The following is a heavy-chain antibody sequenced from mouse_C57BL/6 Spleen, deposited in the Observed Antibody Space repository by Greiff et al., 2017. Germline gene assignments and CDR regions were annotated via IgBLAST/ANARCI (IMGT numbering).Heavy chain of an antibody. V-gene: IGHV1-55*01. D-gene: IGHD2-2*01. CDR2: IYPGSGST. Sequence: VQLQQPGAELVKPGASVKMSCKASGYTFTSYWITWVKQRHGQGLEWIGDIYPGSGSTNYNEKFKSKATLTVDTSSSTAHMHRISLTSEDAAVYYCARGGSMVTTRYWGQGTTLTVSS. CDR1: GYTFTSYW. CDR3: ARGGSMVTTRY. J-gene: IGHJ2*01.